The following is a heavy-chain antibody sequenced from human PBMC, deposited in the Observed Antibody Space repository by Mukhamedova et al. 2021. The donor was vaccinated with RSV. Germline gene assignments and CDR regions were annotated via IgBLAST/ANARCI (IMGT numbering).Heavy chain of an antibody. CDR2: ISGSGGST. J-gene: IGHJ4*02. CDR3: AKTLYGDYVLLYY. Sequence: APGKGLEWVSAISGSGGSTYYADSVKGRFTISRDNSKNTLYLQMNSLRAEDTAVYYCAKTLYGDYVLLYYWGQGTLVTVSS. V-gene: IGHV3-23*01. D-gene: IGHD4-17*01.